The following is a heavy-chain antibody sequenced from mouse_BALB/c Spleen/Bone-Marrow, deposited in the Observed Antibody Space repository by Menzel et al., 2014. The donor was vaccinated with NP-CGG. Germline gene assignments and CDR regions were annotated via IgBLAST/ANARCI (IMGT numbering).Heavy chain of an antibody. CDR3: ARFPMDY. CDR2: IRNKAYGYTT. Sequence: EVQGVESGGGLVQPGGSLRLSCTTSGFTFTDYYMSWVRPPPGKALEWLAFIRNKAYGYTTEYSASVRGRFTISRDNSQSILYLQMNTLRAEDSATYYCARFPMDYWGQGTSVTVSS. CDR1: GFTFTDYY. V-gene: IGHV7-3*02. J-gene: IGHJ4*01.